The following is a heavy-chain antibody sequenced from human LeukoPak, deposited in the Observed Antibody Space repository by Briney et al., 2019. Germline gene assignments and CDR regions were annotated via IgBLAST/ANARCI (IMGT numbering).Heavy chain of an antibody. D-gene: IGHD6-13*01. CDR3: AKDNGGSSSWYGNYYYYYYMDV. V-gene: IGHV3-21*04. CDR1: GFTFSSYS. CDR2: ISSSSSYI. Sequence: PGGSLRLSCAASGFTFSSYSMNWVRQAPGKGLEWVSSISSSSSYIYYADSVKGRFTISRDNAKNSLYLQMNSLRAEDTAVYYCAKDNGGSSSWYGNYYYYYYMDVWGKGTTVTVSS. J-gene: IGHJ6*03.